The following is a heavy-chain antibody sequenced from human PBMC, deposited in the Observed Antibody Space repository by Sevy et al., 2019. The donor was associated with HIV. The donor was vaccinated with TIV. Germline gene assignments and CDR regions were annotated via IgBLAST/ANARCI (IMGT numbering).Heavy chain of an antibody. CDR3: AKRRRDSSGYYFDY. J-gene: IGHJ4*02. V-gene: IGHV3-23*01. CDR2: ISDSGGST. Sequence: GGSLRLSCEASGFTFSSYAMSWVRQAPGKGLEWVSGISDSGGSTYYAYSVKGRFTISRDNSKNTLYLQMNSLRAEDTAVYYCAKRRRDSSGYYFDYWGQGTLVTVSS. CDR1: GFTFSSYA. D-gene: IGHD3-22*01.